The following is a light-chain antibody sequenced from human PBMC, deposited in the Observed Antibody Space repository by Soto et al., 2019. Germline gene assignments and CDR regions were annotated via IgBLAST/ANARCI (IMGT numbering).Light chain of an antibody. CDR3: QQYGSIPWT. J-gene: IGKJ1*01. CDR2: DAS. Sequence: EIVMTQSPATLSVSPGERATLSCRASQSVSSSYLAWYQQKPGQAPRLLIYDASSRATGIPDRFSGSGSGTDFTLTISRLEPEDFAVYYCQQYGSIPWTFGQGTKVDIK. CDR1: QSVSSSY. V-gene: IGKV3-20*01.